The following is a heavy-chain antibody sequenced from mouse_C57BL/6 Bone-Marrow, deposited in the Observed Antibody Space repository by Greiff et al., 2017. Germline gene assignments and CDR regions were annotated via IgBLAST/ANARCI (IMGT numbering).Heavy chain of an antibody. CDR2: IRLKSDNYAT. J-gene: IGHJ2*01. CDR3: TRDYGSSLY. CDR1: GFTFSNYW. D-gene: IGHD1-1*01. V-gene: IGHV6-3*01. Sequence: EVKVEESGGGLVQPGGSMKLSCVASGFTFSNYWMNWVRQSPEKGLEWVAQIRLKSDNYATHYAESVKGRFTISSDDSKSSVYLQMNNLRAEDTGIYYCTRDYGSSLYWGQGTTLTVSS.